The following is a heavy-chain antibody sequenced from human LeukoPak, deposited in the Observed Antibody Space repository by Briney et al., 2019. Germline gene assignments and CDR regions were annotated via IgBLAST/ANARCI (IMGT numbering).Heavy chain of an antibody. CDR1: GGSISSYY. V-gene: IGHV4-4*07. D-gene: IGHD1-26*01. CDR3: AGDRFVSGIAY. Sequence: SESLSLTCTVSGGSISSYYWSWIRQPAGKGLEWIGRIYTTGTTNYNPSLKSRVTMSVDTSKNQFSLKLSSVTAADTAFDYCAGDRFVSGIAYWGQGTLVPVSS. J-gene: IGHJ4*02. CDR2: IYTTGTT.